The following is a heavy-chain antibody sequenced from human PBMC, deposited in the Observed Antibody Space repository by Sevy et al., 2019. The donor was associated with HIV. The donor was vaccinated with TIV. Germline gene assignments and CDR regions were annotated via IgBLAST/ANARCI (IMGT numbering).Heavy chain of an antibody. CDR2: ISGSGTRT. J-gene: IGHJ6*03. D-gene: IGHD3-22*01. CDR3: AKWGGGHYDPDEIGYYFYYYNMDV. Sequence: GGSLRLSCAVSGFSFDSYGMTWVRQAPGKGLEWVSGISGSGTRTYYADSVKGRFIISRDNSKNTLYLQMNSLRSEDTVIFCCAKWGGGHYDPDEIGYYFYYYNMDVWGKGTTVTVSS. V-gene: IGHV3-23*01. CDR1: GFSFDSYG.